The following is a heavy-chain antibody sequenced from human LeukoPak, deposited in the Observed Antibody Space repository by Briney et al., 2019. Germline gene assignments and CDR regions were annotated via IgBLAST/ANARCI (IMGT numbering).Heavy chain of an antibody. CDR3: ARDQSYDSSGYYPRY. CDR2: ISYDGSNK. Sequence: AGGSLRLSCAASGFTFSSYAMHWVRQAPGKGLEWVAVISYDGSNKYYADSVKGRFTISRDNSKNTLYLQMNSLRAEDTAVYYCARDQSYDSSGYYPRYWGQGTLVTVSS. D-gene: IGHD3-22*01. V-gene: IGHV3-30-3*01. CDR1: GFTFSSYA. J-gene: IGHJ4*02.